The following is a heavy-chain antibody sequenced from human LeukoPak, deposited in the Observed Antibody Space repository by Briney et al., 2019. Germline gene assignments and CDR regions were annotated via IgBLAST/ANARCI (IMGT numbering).Heavy chain of an antibody. CDR3: ARDEGIPGTTWGANFHY. J-gene: IGHJ4*02. CDR2: INPNTGDT. Sequence: AASVKVSCRPSGYTFTVHYMHWVRLAPGQGPEWMGWINPNTGDTNYAQKFQGRVTMTRDMSTSTVYMELSSLRYEDTALYYCARDEGIPGTTWGANFHYWGQGTLVTVSS. V-gene: IGHV1-2*02. CDR1: GYTFTVHY. D-gene: IGHD1-20*01.